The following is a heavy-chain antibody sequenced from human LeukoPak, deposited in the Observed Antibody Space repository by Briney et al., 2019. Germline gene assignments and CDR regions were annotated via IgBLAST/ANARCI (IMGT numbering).Heavy chain of an antibody. CDR2: ISSSSSYI. V-gene: IGHV3-21*01. D-gene: IGHD4-17*01. J-gene: IGHJ1*01. Sequence: GGSLRLSCAASGFRFRGTTMSWVRQAPGKGLEWVSTISSSSSYIYYADSVKGRFTTSRDNAKNSLFLQTSSLRAEDTAVYYCASVGDLEYFQHWGQGTLVSVSS. CDR3: ASVGDLEYFQH. CDR1: GFRFRGTT.